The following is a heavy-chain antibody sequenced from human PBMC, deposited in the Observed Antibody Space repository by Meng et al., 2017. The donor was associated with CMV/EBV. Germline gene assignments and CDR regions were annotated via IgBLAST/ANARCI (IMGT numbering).Heavy chain of an antibody. D-gene: IGHD6-6*01. CDR1: GFTFSSYG. Sequence: GESLKISCAASGFTFSSYGMHRVRQAPGKGLEWVAFIRYDGSNKYYADSVKGRFTISRDNSKNTLYLQMNSLRAEDTAVYYCAKGGALIAARPQIDYWGQGTLVTVSS. CDR2: IRYDGSNK. J-gene: IGHJ4*02. V-gene: IGHV3-30*02. CDR3: AKGGALIAARPQIDY.